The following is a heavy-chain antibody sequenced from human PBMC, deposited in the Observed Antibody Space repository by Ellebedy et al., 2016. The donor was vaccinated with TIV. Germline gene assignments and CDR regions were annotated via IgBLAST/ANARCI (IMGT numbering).Heavy chain of an antibody. D-gene: IGHD5-18*01. CDR2: INWNGGST. J-gene: IGHJ4*02. CDR3: ARGQGYSYGLGIDY. CDR1: GFTFDDYG. Sequence: GGSLRLSCAASGFTFDDYGMSWVRQAPGKGLEWVSGINWNGGSTGYADSVKGRFTISRDNAKNSLYLQMNSLRAEDTAFYYCARGQGYSYGLGIDYWGQGTLVTVSS. V-gene: IGHV3-20*04.